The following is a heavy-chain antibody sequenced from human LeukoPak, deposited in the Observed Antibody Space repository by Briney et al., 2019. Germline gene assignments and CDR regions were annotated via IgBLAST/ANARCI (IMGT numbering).Heavy chain of an antibody. CDR3: ARGGIPTGPYYYFYYMDV. D-gene: IGHD3-10*01. J-gene: IGHJ6*03. CDR1: GINFSSFA. Sequence: GGALRLSCATSGINFSSFAQSLGRPAPGKGLELVSAINGSGGSTYYADSVKGRFTISRDNSRNTLYLQMNSLRGEDAAVYSCARGGIPTGPYYYFYYMDVWGKGTAVTVSS. V-gene: IGHV3-23*01. CDR2: INGSGGST.